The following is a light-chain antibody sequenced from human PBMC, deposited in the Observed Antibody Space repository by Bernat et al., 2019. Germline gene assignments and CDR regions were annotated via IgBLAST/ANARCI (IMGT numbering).Light chain of an antibody. V-gene: IGLV2-14*03. J-gene: IGLJ1*01. CDR2: DVS. Sequence: QSALTQPASVSGSPGQSITISCTGTSSDIGDYIYVSWYQQHPGKAPKLVIYDVSNRPSRVSDRFSGSKSGSTASLTISGLQAEDEADYYCSSYTSSGTCVFGAGTKVTVL. CDR1: SSDIGDYIY. CDR3: SSYTSSGTCV.